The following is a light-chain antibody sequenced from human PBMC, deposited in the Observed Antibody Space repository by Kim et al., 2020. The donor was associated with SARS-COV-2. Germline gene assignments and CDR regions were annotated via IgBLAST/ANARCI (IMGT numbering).Light chain of an antibody. V-gene: IGLV2-14*03. CDR2: DVS. CDR1: SSDVGGYNY. J-gene: IGLJ3*02. CDR3: SSYTSSSTRV. Sequence: QSALTQPASVSGSPGQSITISCTGTSSDVGGYNYVSWYQQHAGKAPKLLIYDVSNRPSGVSNHFSGSKSGNTASLTISGLQAEDEADYYCSSYTSSSTRVLGGGTQLTVL.